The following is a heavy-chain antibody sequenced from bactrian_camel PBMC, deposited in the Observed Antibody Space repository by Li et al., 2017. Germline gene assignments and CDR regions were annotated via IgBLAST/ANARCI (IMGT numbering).Heavy chain of an antibody. CDR3: APDPRGSAY. Sequence: VQLVESGGGLVRPGESLRLSCSVSGGTFRRYVMDWVRQAPGKGLEWTSGIDRSGSNTDLADSVKGRFTIFRDNFQNKLYLQMNSLQTEDSAVCYCAPDPRGSAYWGRGTQVTVS. V-gene: IGHV3S40*01. CDR1: GGTFRRYV. J-gene: IGHJ4*01. CDR2: IDRSGSNT. D-gene: IGHD3*01.